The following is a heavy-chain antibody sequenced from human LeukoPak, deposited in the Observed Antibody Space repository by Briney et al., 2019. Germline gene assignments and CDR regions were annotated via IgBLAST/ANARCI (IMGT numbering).Heavy chain of an antibody. CDR2: MNPNSGNT. V-gene: IGHV1-8*01. CDR1: GYTFTSYD. D-gene: IGHD1-7*01. Sequence: ASVKVSCKASGYTFTSYDINWVRQATGQGLEWMGWMNPNSGNTGYAQKFQGRVTMTRDTSISTAYMELSRLRSDDTAVYYCARSPRRELYFDYWGQGTLVTVSS. J-gene: IGHJ4*02. CDR3: ARSPRRELYFDY.